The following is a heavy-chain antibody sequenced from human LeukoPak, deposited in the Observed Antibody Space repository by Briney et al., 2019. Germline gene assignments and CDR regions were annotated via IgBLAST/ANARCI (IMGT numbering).Heavy chain of an antibody. CDR2: IYHSGST. Sequence: SETLSLTCAVSGGSISSGGYSWSWIRQPPGKGLEWIGYIYHSGSTYYNPSLKSRVAISVDRSKNQFSLKLSSVTAADTAVYYCARVHLGYCSSTSCFWFDPWGQGTLVTVSS. D-gene: IGHD2-2*01. CDR3: ARVHLGYCSSTSCFWFDP. J-gene: IGHJ5*02. CDR1: GGSISSGGYS. V-gene: IGHV4-30-2*01.